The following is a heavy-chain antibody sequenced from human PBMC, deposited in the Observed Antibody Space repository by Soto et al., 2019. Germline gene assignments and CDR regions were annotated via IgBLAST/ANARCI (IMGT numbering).Heavy chain of an antibody. CDR3: AKTHYYGSGSYHRPIPYYFDY. CDR1: GFTFSSYA. V-gene: IGHV3-23*01. J-gene: IGHJ4*02. Sequence: GGSLRLSCAASGFTFSSYAMSWVRQAPGKGLEWVSAISGSGGSTYYADSVKGRFTISRDNSKNTLYLQMNSLRAEDTAVYYCAKTHYYGSGSYHRPIPYYFDYWGQGTLVTVSS. D-gene: IGHD3-10*01. CDR2: ISGSGGST.